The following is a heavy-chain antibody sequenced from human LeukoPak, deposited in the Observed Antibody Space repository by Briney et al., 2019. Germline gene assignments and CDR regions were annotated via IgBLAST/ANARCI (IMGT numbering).Heavy chain of an antibody. V-gene: IGHV3-53*01. CDR2: IYSGGST. D-gene: IGHD2-2*01. CDR1: GFTVSSNY. CDR3: ARGYCSSTSCYDLGDY. J-gene: IGHJ4*02. Sequence: GGSLRLSCAASGFTVSSNYMSWVRQAPGKGLEWVSVIYSGGSTYYADSVKGRFTISRDNSKNTLYLQMNSLRAEDTAVYYCARGYCSSTSCYDLGDYWGQGTLVTVSS.